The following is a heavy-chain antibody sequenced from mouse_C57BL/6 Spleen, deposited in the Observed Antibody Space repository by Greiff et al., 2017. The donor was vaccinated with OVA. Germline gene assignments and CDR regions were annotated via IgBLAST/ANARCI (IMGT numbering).Heavy chain of an antibody. D-gene: IGHD2-1*01. Sequence: QVHVKQPGAELVKPGASVKMSCKASGYTFTSYWIPWVKQRPGQGLEWIGDIYPGSGSTNYNEKFKSKATLTVDTSSSTAYMQLSSLTSEDAAVYYCARNYPYFDDWGQGTTLTVSS. CDR2: IYPGSGST. CDR3: ARNYPYFDD. CDR1: GYTFTSYW. J-gene: IGHJ2*01. V-gene: IGHV1-55*01.